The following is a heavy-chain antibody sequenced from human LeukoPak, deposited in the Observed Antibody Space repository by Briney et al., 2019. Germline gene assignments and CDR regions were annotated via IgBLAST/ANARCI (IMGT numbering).Heavy chain of an antibody. CDR2: INHSGST. J-gene: IGHJ4*02. Sequence: NTSETLSLTCAVYGGSFSGYYWSWIRQPPGKGLEWIGEINHSGSTSYNPSLKSRVTISVDTSKNQFSLKLSSVTAADTAVYYCARGPTNFSNYYDSSGYLFDYWGQGTLVTVSS. CDR3: ARGPTNFSNYYDSSGYLFDY. D-gene: IGHD3-22*01. V-gene: IGHV4-34*01. CDR1: GGSFSGYY.